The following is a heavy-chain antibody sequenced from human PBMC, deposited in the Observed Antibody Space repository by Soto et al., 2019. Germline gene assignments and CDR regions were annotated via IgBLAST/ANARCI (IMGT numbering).Heavy chain of an antibody. CDR1: GDSITSRNW. V-gene: IGHV4-4*02. CDR2: IYHSGAS. D-gene: IGHD1-1*01. Sequence: QVQLQESGPGLVKPSGTLSLTCAVSGDSITSRNWWSWVRQAPGKGLEWIGEIYHSGASTYNPSLKSRTTMSVDPSSNHFALKLTSVTAAATAVYFCVRDLGTGTDYWGRGTLVTVAS. CDR3: VRDLGTGTDY. J-gene: IGHJ4*02.